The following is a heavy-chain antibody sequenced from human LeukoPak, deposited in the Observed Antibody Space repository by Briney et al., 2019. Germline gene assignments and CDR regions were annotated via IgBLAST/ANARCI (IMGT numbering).Heavy chain of an antibody. V-gene: IGHV5-51*01. Sequence: GESLKISCKGSGYSFTSYWIGWVRQMPGKGLEWMGIIYPGDSDTRYSPSFQGQVTISADKSISTAYLQWSSLKASDTATYYCARQKGGIAAAGYYFDYWGQGTLVTVSS. CDR2: IYPGDSDT. CDR1: GYSFTSYW. D-gene: IGHD6-13*01. J-gene: IGHJ4*02. CDR3: ARQKGGIAAAGYYFDY.